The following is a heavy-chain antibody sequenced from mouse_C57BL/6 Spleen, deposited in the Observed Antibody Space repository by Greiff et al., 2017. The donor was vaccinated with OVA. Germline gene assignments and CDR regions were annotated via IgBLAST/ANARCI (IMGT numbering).Heavy chain of an antibody. V-gene: IGHV14-2*01. CDR2: IDPEDGET. CDR3: ALYGSSYEAWFAY. Sequence: VQLQQSGAELVKPGASVKLSCTASGFNIKDYYMHWVKQRTEQGLEWIGRIDPEDGETKDAPKFQGKATITADTSSNTAYLQLSSLTSEDTAVYYCALYGSSYEAWFAYWGQGTLVTVSA. CDR1: GFNIKDYY. D-gene: IGHD1-1*01. J-gene: IGHJ3*01.